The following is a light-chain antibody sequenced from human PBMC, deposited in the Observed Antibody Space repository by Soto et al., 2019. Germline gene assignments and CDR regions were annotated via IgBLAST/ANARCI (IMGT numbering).Light chain of an antibody. CDR1: QSLTGTY. V-gene: IGKV3-20*01. CDR3: QQYDNSPWT. Sequence: EIVLTQSPGTLSLSPGERATLSCRASQSLTGTYLAWYQQKPGQAPRLLIYGASNRATGIPDRFSGGESGTNFILIISRLEPEDFAVYYCQQYDNSPWTFGQGTRVDI. J-gene: IGKJ1*01. CDR2: GAS.